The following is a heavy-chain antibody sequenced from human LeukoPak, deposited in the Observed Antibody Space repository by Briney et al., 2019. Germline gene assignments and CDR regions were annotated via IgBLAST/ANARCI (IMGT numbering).Heavy chain of an antibody. J-gene: IGHJ3*02. D-gene: IGHD2-8*02. CDR3: VSLTGHDAFDI. CDR2: INSDGSRT. Sequence: PGGSLRLSCAASGFTFSRNWMHWVRQAPGKGLVWLSRINSDGSRTIYADSVKGRLTISRDNAKNTLYLEMNRLTVEDTAVYYCVSLTGHDAFDIWGQGTMVTVSS. V-gene: IGHV3-74*01. CDR1: GFTFSRNW.